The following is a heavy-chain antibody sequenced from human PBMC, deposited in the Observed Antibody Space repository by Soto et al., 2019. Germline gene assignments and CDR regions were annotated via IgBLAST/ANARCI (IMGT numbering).Heavy chain of an antibody. D-gene: IGHD3-10*01. V-gene: IGHV4-31*03. CDR1: GGSISSGGYY. CDR2: IYYSGST. CDR3: ARLLLWFGEYKDPANTYDAFDI. J-gene: IGHJ3*02. Sequence: PSETLSLTCTVSGGSISSGGYYWSWIRQHPGKGLEWIGYIYYSGSTYYNPSLKSRVTISVDTSKNQFSLKLSSVTAADTAVYYCARLLLWFGEYKDPANTYDAFDIWGQGTMVTVSS.